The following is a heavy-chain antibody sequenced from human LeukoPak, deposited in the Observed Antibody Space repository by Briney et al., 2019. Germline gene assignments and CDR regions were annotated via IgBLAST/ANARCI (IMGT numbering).Heavy chain of an antibody. CDR2: IWYDGSNK. V-gene: IGHV3-33*01. J-gene: IGHJ4*02. CDR1: GFTFSSYG. Sequence: GGSLRLSCAASGFTFSSYGMHWVRQAPGKGLEWVAVIWYDGSNKYYADSVRGRFTISRDNSKNTLYLQMNSLRAEDTAVYYCARALGYTHNNPTDYWGQGTLVTVSS. D-gene: IGHD6-13*01. CDR3: ARALGYTHNNPTDY.